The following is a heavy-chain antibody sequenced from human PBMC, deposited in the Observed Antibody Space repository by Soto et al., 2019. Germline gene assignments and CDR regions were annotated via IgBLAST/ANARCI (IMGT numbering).Heavy chain of an antibody. V-gene: IGHV1-3*01. Sequence: ASVKVSCKDSGYTFTSYAMHWVRQAPGQRLEWMGWINAGNGNTKYSQKFQGRVTITRDTSASTAYMELSSLRSEDTAVYYCATTGYSSGWFEFGFFDYWGQGTLVTVSS. CDR2: INAGNGNT. CDR3: ATTGYSSGWFEFGFFDY. D-gene: IGHD6-19*01. J-gene: IGHJ4*02. CDR1: GYTFTSYA.